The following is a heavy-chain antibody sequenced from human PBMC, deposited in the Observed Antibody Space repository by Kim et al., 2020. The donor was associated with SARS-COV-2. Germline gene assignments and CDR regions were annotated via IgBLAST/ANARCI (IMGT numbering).Heavy chain of an antibody. Sequence: GGSLRLSCEASGFKFDDYGMSWVRQAPGKGLEWVAGVISNGDSTGYADSVKGRFTVSRDNAKNTLYLQTNSLRAEDTAVYYCAKGDIAASLEEWGQGSLV. D-gene: IGHD6-25*01. J-gene: IGHJ4*02. CDR2: VISNGDST. V-gene: IGHV3-20*04. CDR3: AKGDIAASLEE. CDR1: GFKFDDYG.